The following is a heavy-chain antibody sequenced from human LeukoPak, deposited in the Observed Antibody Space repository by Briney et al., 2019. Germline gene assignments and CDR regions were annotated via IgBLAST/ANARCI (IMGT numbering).Heavy chain of an antibody. CDR3: AREVWSGYSPPYCDY. V-gene: IGHV1-69*05. D-gene: IGHD3-3*01. CDR2: IIPIFGTA. CDR1: AGTFTSYA. J-gene: IGHJ4*02. Sequence: ASVKVSCTASAGTFTSYAISWVRQAPGQGLEWMGRIIPIFGTANYAQKFQGRVTITTDESTSTAYMELSSLRSEDTAVYYCAREVWSGYSPPYCDYWGQGTLVTVSS.